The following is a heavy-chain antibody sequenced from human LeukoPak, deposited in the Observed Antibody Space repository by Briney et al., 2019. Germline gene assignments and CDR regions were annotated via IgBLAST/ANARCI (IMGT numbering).Heavy chain of an antibody. CDR2: IKRDGSDK. J-gene: IGHJ4*02. Sequence: PGGSLRLSCAASGFTFSSYWMSWVRQAPGKGLEWVANIKRDGSDKYYVGSVEGRFTISRDNSKNTLYLQMNSLRAEDTAVYYCANRPLMGGVDYWGQGTLVTVSS. D-gene: IGHD1-26*01. CDR1: GFTFSSYW. CDR3: ANRPLMGGVDY. V-gene: IGHV3-7*01.